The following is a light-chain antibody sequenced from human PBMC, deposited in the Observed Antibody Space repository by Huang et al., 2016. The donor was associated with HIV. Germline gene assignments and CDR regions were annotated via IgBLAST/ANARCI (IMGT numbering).Light chain of an antibody. V-gene: IGKV1-5*03. J-gene: IGKJ4*01. CDR3: QQYNSYPLT. CDR1: QSISSW. CDR2: KAS. Sequence: DIQMTQSPSTLSASVGDRVTITCRASQSISSWLDWYQQKPGKAPKRLIYKASNLESGVPSRLSGSGSGTEFTLTISSLQPDDFATYYCQQYNSYPLTFGGGTKVQIK.